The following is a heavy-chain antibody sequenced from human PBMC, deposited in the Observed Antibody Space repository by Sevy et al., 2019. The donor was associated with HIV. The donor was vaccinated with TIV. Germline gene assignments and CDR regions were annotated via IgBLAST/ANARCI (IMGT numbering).Heavy chain of an antibody. CDR2: ISGGGGST. CDR1: GFSFSLYA. Sequence: GESLKISCVASGFSFSLYAMSWVRQAPGKGLEWVSAISGGGGSTYYADSVKGRFTISRDTSKNTLSLQMTSLRAEDTAVYYCAKEGTWYGRDYFDYWGQGTLVTVSS. J-gene: IGHJ4*02. D-gene: IGHD6-13*01. CDR3: AKEGTWYGRDYFDY. V-gene: IGHV3-23*01.